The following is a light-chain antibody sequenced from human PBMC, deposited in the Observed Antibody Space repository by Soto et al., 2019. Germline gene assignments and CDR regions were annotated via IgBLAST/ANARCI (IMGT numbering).Light chain of an antibody. CDR1: QSVPNNY. V-gene: IGKV3-11*01. CDR3: QQRSSAIT. Sequence: EIVLTQSPGTLSLSPGERATPSCRASQSVPNNYLAWYQQRPGQAPRLLIYDASNRATGIPARFSGRGSGTDYTLTISSLEPEDFAVYYCQQRSSAITFGQGTRLEI. J-gene: IGKJ5*01. CDR2: DAS.